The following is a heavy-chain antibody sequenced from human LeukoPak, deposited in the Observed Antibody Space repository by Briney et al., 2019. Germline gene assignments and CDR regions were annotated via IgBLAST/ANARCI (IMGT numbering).Heavy chain of an antibody. J-gene: IGHJ6*03. CDR2: IYYSGST. D-gene: IGHD3-10*01. Sequence: PSETLSLTCTVSGVSISSSNFYWDWIRQPPGKGLEWIGSIYYSGSTYYNPSLKSRVTISVDTSKNQFSLKLSSVTAADTAVYYCAREMEDKSFSFGELRKNYYYYMDVWGKGTTVTVSS. CDR1: GVSISSSNFY. V-gene: IGHV4-39*07. CDR3: AREMEDKSFSFGELRKNYYYYMDV.